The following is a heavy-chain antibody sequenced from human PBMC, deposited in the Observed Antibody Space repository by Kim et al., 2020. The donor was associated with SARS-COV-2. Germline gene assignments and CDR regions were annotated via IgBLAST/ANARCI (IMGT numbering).Heavy chain of an antibody. CDR1: GGSISNANYY. J-gene: IGHJ4*02. D-gene: IGHD3-16*01. V-gene: IGHV4-39*01. Sequence: SETLSLTCTVSGGSISNANYYWGWIRQPPGKGLEWIGSIYYSGSTYYSPSLKSRVNISVDTSKNQFSLKLSSVTAADTAVYYCARRYDYLWESPLFSGFDYWGQGTLVTVSS. CDR3: ARRYDYLWESPLFSGFDY. CDR2: IYYSGST.